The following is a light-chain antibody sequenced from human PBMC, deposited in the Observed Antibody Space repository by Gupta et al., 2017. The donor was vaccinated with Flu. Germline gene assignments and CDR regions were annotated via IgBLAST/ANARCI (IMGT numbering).Light chain of an antibody. J-gene: IGKJ3*01. CDR1: QSVSSNS. V-gene: IGKV3-20*01. CDR2: GAS. Sequence: IVLTQSPGTLSLSPGETATLSCRASQSVSSNSLAWYQQKPGQAPRLLIFGASSRATGIPDRFSGSGSGTDFTLTIRRLEPEDFAVYCCQKYGSSPFTFGPGTKVEIK. CDR3: QKYGSSPFT.